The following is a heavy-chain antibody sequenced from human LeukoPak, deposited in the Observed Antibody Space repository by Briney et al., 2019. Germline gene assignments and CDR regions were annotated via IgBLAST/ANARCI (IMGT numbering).Heavy chain of an antibody. CDR3: ARGADAWTGNTEARLIDYLGV. V-gene: IGHV3-30*01. D-gene: IGHD6-6*01. Sequence: RSLRLSCEAYGFTLSTYAMHWVRQGPGKGLEWVAVISFDGSNKYRADSVKGRFTVSRDISKNTLDLQMNSLLTEDTAVYYCARGADAWTGNTEARLIDYLGVWGKGTTVTVS. CDR2: ISFDGSNK. CDR1: GFTLSTYA. J-gene: IGHJ6*03.